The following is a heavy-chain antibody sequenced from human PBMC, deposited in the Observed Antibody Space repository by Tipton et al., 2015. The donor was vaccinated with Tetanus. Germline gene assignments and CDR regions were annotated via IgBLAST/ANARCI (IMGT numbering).Heavy chain of an antibody. V-gene: IGHV1-46*01. Sequence: QLVQSGAEVKKPGASVKVSCKASGYTFTSYYMHWVRQAPGQGLERMGIINPSGGSTSYAQKFQGRVTMTRDTSTSTVYMELSSLRSEDTAVYYCAGDRNDDQVDTAMAWDYGMDVWGQGTTVTVSS. CDR1: GYTFTSYY. D-gene: IGHD5-18*01. CDR2: INPSGGST. J-gene: IGHJ6*02. CDR3: AGDRNDDQVDTAMAWDYGMDV.